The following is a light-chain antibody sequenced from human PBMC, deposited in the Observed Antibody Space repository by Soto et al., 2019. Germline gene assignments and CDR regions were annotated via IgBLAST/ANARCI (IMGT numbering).Light chain of an antibody. V-gene: IGLV2-14*01. CDR3: YSYTTSSTYG. J-gene: IGLJ1*01. CDR2: DVS. CDR1: SSDVGGYNY. Sequence: QSVLTQPASVSGSPGQPITISCSGTSSDVGGYNYVSWYQQHPGKAPQVMIYDVSNRPSGVSNRFSGSKSGNTASLTISGLQAEDEADYYCYSYTTSSTYGFGTGTKVTVL.